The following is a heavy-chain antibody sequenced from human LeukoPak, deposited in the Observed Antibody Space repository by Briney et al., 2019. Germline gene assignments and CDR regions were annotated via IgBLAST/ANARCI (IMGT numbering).Heavy chain of an antibody. CDR2: IYPGDSDT. J-gene: IGHJ4*02. V-gene: IGHV5-51*01. D-gene: IGHD2-2*03. CDR3: ARQTTQMDIVVVAAAWDY. CDR1: GYSFTSYW. Sequence: GESLKISCKGSGYSFTSYWIGGVRQMPGKGLEWMGIIYPGDSDTRYSPSFQGQVTFSADKSIITAYLQWSSLKASDTTMYYCARQTTQMDIVVVAAAWDYWGQGTLVTVSS.